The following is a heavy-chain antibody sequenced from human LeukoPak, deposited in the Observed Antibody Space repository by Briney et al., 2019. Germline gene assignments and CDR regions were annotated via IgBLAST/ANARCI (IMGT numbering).Heavy chain of an antibody. CDR2: ISGSGGST. D-gene: IGHD6-13*01. CDR1: GNYW. J-gene: IGHJ5*02. V-gene: IGHV3-23*01. CDR3: AQQLSPFDP. Sequence: GGSLRLSCAASGNYWMHWVRQAPGKGLEWVSAISGSGGSTYYADSVKGRFTISRDNSKNTLYLQMNSLRAEDTAVYYCAQQLSPFDPWGQGTLVTVSS.